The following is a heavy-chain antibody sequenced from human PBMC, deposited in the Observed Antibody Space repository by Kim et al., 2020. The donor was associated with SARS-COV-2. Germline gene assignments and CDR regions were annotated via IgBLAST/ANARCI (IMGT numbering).Heavy chain of an antibody. D-gene: IGHD5-12*01. CDR2: IYYSGST. V-gene: IGHV4-59*13. CDR1: GGSISSYY. J-gene: IGHJ4*02. CDR3: AREKRGYSGYDSRDHFDY. Sequence: SETLSLTCTVSGGSISSYYWSWIRQPPGKGLEWIGYIYYSGSTNYNPSLKSRVTISVDTSKNQFSLKLSSVTAADTAVYYCAREKRGYSGYDSRDHFDYWGQGTLVTVSS.